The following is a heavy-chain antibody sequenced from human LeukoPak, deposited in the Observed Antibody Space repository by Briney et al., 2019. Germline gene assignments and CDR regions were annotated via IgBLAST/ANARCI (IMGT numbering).Heavy chain of an antibody. J-gene: IGHJ1*01. CDR3: AKAHSGSYYRTYFQH. Sequence: GGSLRLSCAASGFTFSSYAMSWVRQAPGKGLEWVSAISGSGGSTYYADSVKGRFTISRDNSKNTLYLQMNSLRAEDTAVYYCAKAHSGSYYRTYFQHWGQGTLVTVSS. D-gene: IGHD1-26*01. V-gene: IGHV3-23*01. CDR1: GFTFSSYA. CDR2: ISGSGGST.